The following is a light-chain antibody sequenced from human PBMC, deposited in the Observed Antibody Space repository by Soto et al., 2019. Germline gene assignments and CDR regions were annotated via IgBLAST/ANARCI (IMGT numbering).Light chain of an antibody. Sequence: DIVMTQSPLSLPVTPGEPASISCRSSQSLLHSNGYNYLVWYLQKPGQSPHLLIYLGSNRASGVPDRFSGSGSGTDFTLKISRVEAGDVGIYYCMQALQTPFTFGPGTTVDIQ. V-gene: IGKV2-28*01. J-gene: IGKJ3*01. CDR1: QSLLHSNGYNY. CDR2: LGS. CDR3: MQALQTPFT.